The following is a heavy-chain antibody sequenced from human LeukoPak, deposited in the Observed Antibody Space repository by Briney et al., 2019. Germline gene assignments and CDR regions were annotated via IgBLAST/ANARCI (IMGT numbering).Heavy chain of an antibody. J-gene: IGHJ4*02. CDR3: ARDPRYSSSF. Sequence: ASVRVSFXAXGYTFTVYYMHWVRQAPGQGGEWVGWINPNSGGTNYAQKFQGRVTMTRDTSISTAYMELSRLRSDDTAVYYCARDPRYSSSFWGQGTLVTVSS. CDR2: INPNSGGT. CDR1: GYTFTVYY. D-gene: IGHD6-6*01. V-gene: IGHV1-2*02.